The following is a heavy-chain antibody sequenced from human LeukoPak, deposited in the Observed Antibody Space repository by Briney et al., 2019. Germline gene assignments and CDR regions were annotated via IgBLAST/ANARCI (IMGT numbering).Heavy chain of an antibody. CDR1: GGSSSGYY. V-gene: IGHV4-34*01. CDR3: ASCEQDV. CDR2: INHSGST. D-gene: IGHD1/OR15-1a*01. Sequence: PSETLSLTCAVYGGSSSGYYWSWIRQPPGKGLEWIGEINHSGSTNYNPSLKSRVTISVDTSKNQFSLKLSSVTAADTAVYYCASCEQDVWGKGTTVTVSS. J-gene: IGHJ6*04.